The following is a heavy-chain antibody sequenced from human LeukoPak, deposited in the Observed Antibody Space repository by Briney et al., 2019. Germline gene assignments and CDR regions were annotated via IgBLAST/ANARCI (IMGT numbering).Heavy chain of an antibody. CDR2: IGISSGNT. CDR3: ARDHRYAFDN. CDR1: GFNFIDYI. J-gene: IGHJ4*02. D-gene: IGHD5-12*01. Sequence: GGSLMLSCAASGFNFIDYIMNWVPQAPGKGLEWISYIGISSGNTKYADSVKRRFTISRDKARNSLYLQMNSLRVEDTAVYYCARDHRYAFDNWGQGTLVSVSS. V-gene: IGHV3-48*01.